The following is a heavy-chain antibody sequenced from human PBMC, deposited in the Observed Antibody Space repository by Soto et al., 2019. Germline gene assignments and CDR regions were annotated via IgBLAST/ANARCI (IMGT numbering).Heavy chain of an antibody. CDR1: GGSISSYY. V-gene: IGHV4-59*01. CDR3: ARDYYDSSGYNWFDP. J-gene: IGHJ5*02. D-gene: IGHD3-22*01. Sequence: SETLSLTCTVSGGSISSYYWSWIRQPPGKGLEWIGYIYYSGSTNYNPSLKSRVTISVDTSKNQFSLKLSSVTAADTAVYYCARDYYDSSGYNWFDPWGQGTLVTVSS. CDR2: IYYSGST.